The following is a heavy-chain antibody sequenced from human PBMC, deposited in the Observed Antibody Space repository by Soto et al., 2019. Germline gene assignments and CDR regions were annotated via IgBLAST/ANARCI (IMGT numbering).Heavy chain of an antibody. Sequence: SGFTFSNAWMNWVREAPGKGLELVGRLKSKTHGGTTDYAAPVKRRFTIPRDDSKNMAYLQMNSLKTEDTAVYYCTRVSGYDYGGYYYYYYMDVWGKGTTVTISS. CDR2: LKSKTHGGTT. J-gene: IGHJ6*03. V-gene: IGHV3-15*07. CDR3: TRVSGYDYGGYYYYYYMDV. CDR1: GFTFSNAW. D-gene: IGHD5-12*01.